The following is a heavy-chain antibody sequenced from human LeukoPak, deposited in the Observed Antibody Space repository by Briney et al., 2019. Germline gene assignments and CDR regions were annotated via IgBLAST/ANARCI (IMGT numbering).Heavy chain of an antibody. J-gene: IGHJ4*02. Sequence: GGSLRLSCAASGFTFSDFYMTWIRQAPGKGLEWVSYISGSGDTIDYAYSVKGGFTISRDNVKNSLYLLMNSLTAEDTAVYYCARGRWQVLGYWGRGTLVTVSS. CDR3: ARGRWQVLGY. D-gene: IGHD6-19*01. V-gene: IGHV3-11*04. CDR1: GFTFSDFY. CDR2: ISGSGDTI.